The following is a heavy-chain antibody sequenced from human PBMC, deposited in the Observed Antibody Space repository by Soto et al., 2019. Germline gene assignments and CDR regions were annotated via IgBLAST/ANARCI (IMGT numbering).Heavy chain of an antibody. D-gene: IGHD1-1*01. Sequence: SETLSLTCTVSGGSISSGGYYWSWIRQHPGKGLEWIGYIYYSGSTYYNPSLKSRVTISVDTSKNQFSLKLSSVTAADTAVYYCARGLRVGTTYDYWGQGTLVTVSS. V-gene: IGHV4-31*03. CDR3: ARGLRVGTTYDY. J-gene: IGHJ4*02. CDR1: GGSISSGGYY. CDR2: IYYSGST.